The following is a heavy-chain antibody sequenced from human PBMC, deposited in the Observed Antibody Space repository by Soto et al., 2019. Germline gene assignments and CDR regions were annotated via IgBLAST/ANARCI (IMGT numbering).Heavy chain of an antibody. CDR1: GFTFSDYY. Sequence: QVQLVESGGGLVKPGGSLRLSCAASGFTFSDYYMSWIRQAPGKGLAWVSYISSSGSTIYYEDSVKGRFTISRDNAKNSQYLQMNSLRAEDTAVYYCARADRYDDCWISNYYYYYMDVWGKGTPVTVSS. CDR3: ARADRYDDCWISNYYYYYMDV. J-gene: IGHJ6*03. CDR2: ISSSGSTI. D-gene: IGHD3-3*01. V-gene: IGHV3-11*01.